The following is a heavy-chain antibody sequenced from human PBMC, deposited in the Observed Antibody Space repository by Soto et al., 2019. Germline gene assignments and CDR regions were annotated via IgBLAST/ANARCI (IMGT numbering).Heavy chain of an antibody. CDR2: IIPILGIA. CDR1: GGTFSSYT. V-gene: IGHV1-69*02. Sequence: QVQLVQSGAEVKKPGSSVKVSCKASGGTFSSYTISWVRPAPGQGLEWMGRIIPILGIANYAQKFQGRVTITADKSTITAYMELSSLRSEDTAVYYCARGDRDGYNAWGQGTLVTVSS. J-gene: IGHJ4*02. D-gene: IGHD5-12*01. CDR3: ARGDRDGYNA.